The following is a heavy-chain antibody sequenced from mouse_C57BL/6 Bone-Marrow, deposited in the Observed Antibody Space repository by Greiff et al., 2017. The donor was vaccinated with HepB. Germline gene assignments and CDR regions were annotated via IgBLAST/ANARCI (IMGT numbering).Heavy chain of an antibody. V-gene: IGHV14-2*01. J-gene: IGHJ3*01. CDR2: IDPEDGEN. D-gene: IGHD2-4*01. CDR3: ARRGYYDMAWFAY. CDR1: GFNIKDYY. Sequence: EVQLQQSGAELVKPGASVKLSCTASGFNIKDYYMHWVKQRTEQGLEWIGRIDPEDGENKYAPKFQGKATITADTSSNTAYLQLSSLTSEDTAVYYCARRGYYDMAWFAYWGQGTLVTVSA.